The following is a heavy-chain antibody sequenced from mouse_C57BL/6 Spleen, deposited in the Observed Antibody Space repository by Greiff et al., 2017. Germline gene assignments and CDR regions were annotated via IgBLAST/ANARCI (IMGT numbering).Heavy chain of an antibody. D-gene: IGHD1-1*01. Sequence: VQLKQSGAELVKPGASVKLSCTASGFNITDYYMHWVKQRTEQGLEWIGRIDPEDGETKYAAKFKGKATITADTSSNTAYLQLSSLTSEDTAVYYCARDYGSSYWYFDVWGTGTTVTVSS. V-gene: IGHV14-2*01. J-gene: IGHJ1*03. CDR2: IDPEDGET. CDR3: ARDYGSSYWYFDV. CDR1: GFNITDYY.